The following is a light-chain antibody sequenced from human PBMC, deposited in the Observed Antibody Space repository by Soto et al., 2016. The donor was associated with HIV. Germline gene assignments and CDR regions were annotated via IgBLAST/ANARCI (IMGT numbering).Light chain of an antibody. CDR3: EVWDDIGDQRV. Sequence: SYVLTQPPSVSVAPGKTARVTCGGNNIGDKAVHWFQQKPGQAPVLVVYDDNYRPSGIPERFSGSNSGHTATLTISRVEAGDGADYYCEVWDDIGDQRVFGGGTKVTVV. J-gene: IGLJ2*01. V-gene: IGLV3-21*03. CDR1: NIGDKA. CDR2: DDN.